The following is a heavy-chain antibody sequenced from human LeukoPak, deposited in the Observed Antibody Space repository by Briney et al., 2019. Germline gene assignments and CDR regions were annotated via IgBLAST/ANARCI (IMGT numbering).Heavy chain of an antibody. CDR1: GGTFSSYA. V-gene: IGHV1-69*06. CDR2: IIPIFGTA. D-gene: IGHD3-10*01. CDR3: ARVPGSGSYYGDPYFDY. Sequence: GASVKVSCKASGGTFSSYAISWVRQAPGQGLEWMGRIIPIFGTANYAQKFQGRVTITADKSTSTAYMELSSLRSEDTAVYYCARVPGSGSYYGDPYFDYWGQGTLVTVSS. J-gene: IGHJ4*02.